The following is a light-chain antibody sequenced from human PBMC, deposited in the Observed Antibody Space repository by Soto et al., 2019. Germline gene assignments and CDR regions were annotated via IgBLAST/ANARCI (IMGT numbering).Light chain of an antibody. CDR2: GAS. V-gene: IGKV3-15*01. CDR1: QSVSGN. J-gene: IGKJ1*01. CDR3: QQYNNWPSWT. Sequence: EIVMTQSPATLSVSPGERATLSCRASQSVSGNLAWYQQKPGQAPRLLIYGASTRATGIPTRFSCSGSGTEFTLTISSLQSEDLAVYYCQQYNNWPSWTFGQGTKVEIK.